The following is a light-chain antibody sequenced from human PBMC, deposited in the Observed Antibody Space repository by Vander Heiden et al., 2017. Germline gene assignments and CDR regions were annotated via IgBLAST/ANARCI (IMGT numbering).Light chain of an antibody. CDR3: QQYNSYLT. J-gene: IGKJ4*01. CDR2: KAA. Sequence: DIQLTQSPSTLSASVGDRVTSTCRASQSISSWLAWYQQKPVKAPKLLIYKAASLESGVPSRFSGSGSGTEFTLTISSLQPDDFATYYCQQYNSYLTFGGGTKVEIK. V-gene: IGKV1-5*03. CDR1: QSISSW.